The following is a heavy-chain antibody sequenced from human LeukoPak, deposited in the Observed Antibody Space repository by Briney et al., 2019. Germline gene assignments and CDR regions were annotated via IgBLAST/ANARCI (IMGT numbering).Heavy chain of an antibody. D-gene: IGHD5-12*01. V-gene: IGHV4-34*01. CDR1: GGSFSGYY. J-gene: IGHJ4*02. Sequence: SETLSLTCAVYGGSFSGYYWSWIRQPPGKGLEWIGEINHSGSTNYNPSLKSRVTISVDTSKNQFSLKLSSVTAADTAVYYCARGAGGSREACRWLRGHSDYWGQGTLVTVSS. CDR2: INHSGST. CDR3: ARGAGGSREACRWLRGHSDY.